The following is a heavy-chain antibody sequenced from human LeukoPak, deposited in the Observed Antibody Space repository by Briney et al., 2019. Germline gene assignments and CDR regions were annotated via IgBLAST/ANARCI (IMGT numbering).Heavy chain of an antibody. J-gene: IGHJ6*03. Sequence: PSETLSLTCTVSGGSISDYYWNWIRQPPGKGLEWIAYIDYSGSNTYNPSLKSRVTMTVDTAKNQFSLKLRSVTAADTAVYYCARGDFCSKSNCYLRPMDVWGKGTTVTVSS. D-gene: IGHD3-3*01. CDR2: IDYSGSN. V-gene: IGHV4-59*01. CDR3: ARGDFCSKSNCYLRPMDV. CDR1: GGSISDYY.